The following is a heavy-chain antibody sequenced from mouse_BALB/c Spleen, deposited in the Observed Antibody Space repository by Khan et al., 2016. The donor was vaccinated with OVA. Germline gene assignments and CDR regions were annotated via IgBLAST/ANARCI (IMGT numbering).Heavy chain of an antibody. CDR3: ARKDYYDYDPFPY. V-gene: IGHV3-2*02. CDR2: INYSGNT. D-gene: IGHD2-4*01. J-gene: IGHJ3*01. CDR1: GYSITSEYA. Sequence: VPLKESGPGLVKPSQPLSLTCTVTGYSITSEYAWNWIRQFPGNKLEWMGYINYSGNTRFNPSLKSRTSITRDTSKNQFFLQLNSVTTEDTATYYCARKDYYDYDPFPYWGQGTLVTVSA.